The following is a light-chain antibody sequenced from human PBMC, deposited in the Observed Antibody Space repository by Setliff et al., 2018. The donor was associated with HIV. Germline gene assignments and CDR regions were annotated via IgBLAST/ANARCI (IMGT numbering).Light chain of an antibody. J-gene: IGLJ1*01. CDR2: SNN. CDR1: NSNIGSNT. V-gene: IGLV1-44*01. CDR3: AAWDDRLTIYV. Sequence: QSVLTQPPSASATPGQRATISCSGSNSNIGSNTVNWYQQLPGTAPKLLIYSNNQRPSGVPDRFSGSKSGTSASLAISGLQSEDEADYYCAAWDDRLTIYVFGTGTKATVL.